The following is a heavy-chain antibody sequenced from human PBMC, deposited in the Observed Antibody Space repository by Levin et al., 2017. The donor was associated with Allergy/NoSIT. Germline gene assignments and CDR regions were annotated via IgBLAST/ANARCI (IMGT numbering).Heavy chain of an antibody. J-gene: IGHJ4*02. CDR2: ISYDGSNK. V-gene: IGHV3-30-3*01. Sequence: GGSLRLSCAASGFTFSSYAMHWVRQAPGKGLEWVAVISYDGSNKYYADSVKGRFTISRDNSKNTLYLQMNSLRAEDTAVYYCARDKGYSSGWHLFDYWGQGTLVTVSS. CDR1: GFTFSSYA. D-gene: IGHD6-19*01. CDR3: ARDKGYSSGWHLFDY.